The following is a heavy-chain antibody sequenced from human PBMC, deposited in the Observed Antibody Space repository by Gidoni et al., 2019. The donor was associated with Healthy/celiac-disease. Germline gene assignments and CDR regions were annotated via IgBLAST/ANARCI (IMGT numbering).Heavy chain of an antibody. CDR1: GGSISSSSYY. J-gene: IGHJ5*02. CDR2: IYYSGST. V-gene: IGHV4-39*01. Sequence: QLQLQESGPGLVKPSETLSLTCTVSGGSISSSSYYWGWIRQPPGKGLEWIGSIYYSGSTYYNPSLKSRVTISVDTSKNQFSLKLSSVTAADTAVYYCARQPPSITIFGSWGQGTLVTVSS. D-gene: IGHD3-3*01. CDR3: ARQPPSITIFGS.